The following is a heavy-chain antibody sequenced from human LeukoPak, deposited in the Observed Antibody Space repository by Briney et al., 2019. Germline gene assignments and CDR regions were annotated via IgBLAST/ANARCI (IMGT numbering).Heavy chain of an antibody. CDR2: ISGDGSGT. J-gene: IGHJ6*02. V-gene: IGHV3-74*01. Sequence: PGGSLRLSCAASGFTFSTHWMYWVRQAPGKELVWVSRISGDGSGTSYADSVKGRSTISRDNAKDTLYLQMTSLRVEDTAVYSCASLLTPYHGSGGGGMDVWGQGTTVTVSS. CDR1: GFTFSTHW. CDR3: ASLLTPYHGSGGGGMDV. D-gene: IGHD3-10*01.